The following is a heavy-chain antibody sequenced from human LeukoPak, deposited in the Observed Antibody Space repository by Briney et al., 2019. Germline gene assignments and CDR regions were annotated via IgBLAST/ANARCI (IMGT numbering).Heavy chain of an antibody. V-gene: IGHV3-33*03. CDR1: GFTFSNYG. J-gene: IGHJ6*02. Sequence: PGRSLRLSCTASGFTFSNYGMHWVRQAPGKGLEWVAVIWHDGSNKYYPDSVKGRFTISRDNAKNSLYLQMSNLRAEDTAVYFCARGGGLDVWGQGATVTVSS. CDR2: IWHDGSNK. CDR3: ARGGGLDV. D-gene: IGHD3-16*01.